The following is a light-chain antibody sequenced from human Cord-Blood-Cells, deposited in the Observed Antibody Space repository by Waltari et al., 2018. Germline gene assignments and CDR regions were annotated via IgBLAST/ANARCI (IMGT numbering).Light chain of an antibody. CDR1: SSDVGGYNH. CDR2: DVS. V-gene: IGLV2-11*01. J-gene: IGLJ3*02. CDR3: CSYAGSYRWV. Sequence: QSALTQPRSVSGSPGQSVTISCTGTSSDVGGYNHVSWYQQHPGKAPNLIIYDVSNRPSGVPDRFSGSKSGNTASLTISGLQAEDEADYYCCSYAGSYRWVFGGGTKLTVL.